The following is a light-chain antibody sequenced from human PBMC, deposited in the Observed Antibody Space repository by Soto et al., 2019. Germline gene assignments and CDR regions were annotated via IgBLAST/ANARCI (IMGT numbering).Light chain of an antibody. V-gene: IGLV3-21*04. CDR1: NIGSKS. Sequence: SYELTQPPSVSVAPGKTARITCGGNNIGSKSVHWYQQKPGQAPVLVIYSDSDRPSGIPERFSGSNSGNTATLTISRVEAGDEADYYCQVWDSSSDHVVFGGGTKVTVL. CDR2: SDS. CDR3: QVWDSSSDHVV. J-gene: IGLJ2*01.